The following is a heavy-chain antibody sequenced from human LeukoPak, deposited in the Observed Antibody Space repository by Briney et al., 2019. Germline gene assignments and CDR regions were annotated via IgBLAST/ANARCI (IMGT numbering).Heavy chain of an antibody. D-gene: IGHD1-26*01. CDR3: AKESGSYDP. CDR2: IYHSGST. CDR1: GGSISSGYY. Sequence: TSETLSLTCTVSGGSISSGYYWGWIRQPPGKGLEWIGSIYHSGSTYYNPSLKSRVTISVDTSKNQFSLKLSSVTAADTAVYYCAKESGSYDPWGQGTLVTVSS. J-gene: IGHJ5*02. V-gene: IGHV4-38-2*02.